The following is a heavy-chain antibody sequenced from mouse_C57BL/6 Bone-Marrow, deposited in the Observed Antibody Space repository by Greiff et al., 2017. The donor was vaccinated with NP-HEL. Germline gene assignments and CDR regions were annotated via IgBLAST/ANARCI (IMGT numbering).Heavy chain of an antibody. D-gene: IGHD2-3*01. CDR3: ARDGYYGY. J-gene: IGHJ2*01. Sequence: QVQLQQPGAELVRPGTSVKLSCKASGYTFTSYWMHWVKQRPGQGLEWIGVIDPSDSYTNYNQKFKGKATLTVDTSSSTAYMQLSSLTSEDSAVYYCARDGYYGYWGQGTTLTVSS. CDR1: GYTFTSYW. CDR2: IDPSDSYT. V-gene: IGHV1-59*01.